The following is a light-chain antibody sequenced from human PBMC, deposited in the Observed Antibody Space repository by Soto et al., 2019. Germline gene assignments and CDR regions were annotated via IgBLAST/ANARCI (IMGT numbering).Light chain of an antibody. V-gene: IGLV2-23*01. CDR3: CSYAGSSPVV. CDR2: EGS. J-gene: IGLJ2*01. CDR1: SSDVGSYNL. Sequence: QSVLTQPASVSGSPGQSITISCTGISSDVGSYNLVSWYRQHPGKAPKLMIYEGSKRPSGVSNRFSGSKSGNTASLTISGLQAEDEADYYCCSYAGSSPVVFGGGTKLTVL.